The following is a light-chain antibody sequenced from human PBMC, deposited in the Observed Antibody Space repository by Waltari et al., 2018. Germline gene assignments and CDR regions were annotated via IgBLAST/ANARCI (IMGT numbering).Light chain of an antibody. CDR1: QSISVY. CDR3: QQSFTTLWT. CDR2: GAT. J-gene: IGKJ1*01. V-gene: IGKV1-39*01. Sequence: IQMTQSPSTLSASVGDRVTTSCRAGQSISVYLNWYQQKHGEAPKLLIHGATTLENGVPTRFSGSGSGTDFTLTISTLQPEDFATYYCQQSFTTLWTFGQGTEVEIK.